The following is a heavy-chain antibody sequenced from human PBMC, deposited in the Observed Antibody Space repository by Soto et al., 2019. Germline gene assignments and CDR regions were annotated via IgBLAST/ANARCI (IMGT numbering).Heavy chain of an antibody. CDR2: IYYSGST. CDR1: GGSISSGDYY. V-gene: IGHV4-30-4*02. J-gene: IGHJ3*02. Sequence: SETLSLTCTVSGGSISSGDYYWSWIRQPPGKGLEWIGYIYYSGSTYYNPSLKSRVTISVDTSNNQFSLKLSSVTAADTAVYYCARAPMGERLPIDAFDIWGQGTMVTVSS. CDR3: ARAPMGERLPIDAFDI. D-gene: IGHD3-16*01.